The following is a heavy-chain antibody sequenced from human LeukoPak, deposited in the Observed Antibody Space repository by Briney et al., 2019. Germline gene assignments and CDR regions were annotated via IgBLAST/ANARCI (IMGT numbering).Heavy chain of an antibody. CDR3: ARVLKSHVYGDYLFDY. CDR2: ISWNSGSI. CDR1: GFTFDDYA. Sequence: GRSLRLSCAASGFTFDDYAMHWVRQAPGKGLEWVSGISWNSGSIGYADSVKGRFTISRDNAKNSLFLQMNSLRAEDTAVYYCARVLKSHVYGDYLFDYWGQGTLVAVSS. J-gene: IGHJ4*02. D-gene: IGHD4-17*01. V-gene: IGHV3-9*01.